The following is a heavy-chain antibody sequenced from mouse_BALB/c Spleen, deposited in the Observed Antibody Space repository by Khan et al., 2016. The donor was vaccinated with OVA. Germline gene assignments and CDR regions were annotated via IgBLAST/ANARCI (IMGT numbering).Heavy chain of an antibody. CDR1: GFTFSSYY. CDR3: TRHYGYHGEFAY. CDR2: IKNNGGKI. V-gene: IGHV5-6-2*01. J-gene: IGHJ3*01. D-gene: IGHD2-2*01. Sequence: EVMLVESGGGLVKLGGSLKLSCAASGFTFSSYYMSWVRQTPEKRLELVAAIKNNGGKIYYPDTVKGRFTISRDNANYTLYLQMNSLKSEDTAMYYCTRHYGYHGEFAYWGQGTLVTVSA.